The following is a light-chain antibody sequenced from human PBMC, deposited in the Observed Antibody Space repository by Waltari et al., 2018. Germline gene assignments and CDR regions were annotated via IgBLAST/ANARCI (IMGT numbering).Light chain of an antibody. CDR2: DAA. CDR1: QNVGNS. CDR3: QQRSNWHT. Sequence: ENVLTQSPATLSLSPGEAATLSCRASQNVGNSLAWYQHKPGQAPRLHIYDAANRAPGIPARFSGSGSETDFTLTISSLEPDDFAVYYCQQRSNWHTFGQGTRLEIK. V-gene: IGKV3-11*01. J-gene: IGKJ2*01.